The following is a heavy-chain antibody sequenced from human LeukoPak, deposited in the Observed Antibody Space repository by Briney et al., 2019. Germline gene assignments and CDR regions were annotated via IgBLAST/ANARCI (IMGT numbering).Heavy chain of an antibody. D-gene: IGHD4-17*01. Sequence: PSETLSLTCTVSGGSISSYDWSWIRRPPGKGLEWIGYIDYSGSTKYNPSLKSRVTISVDTSKNQFSLKLSSVTAADTAVYYCARLTTTSSYYGMDVWGQGTTVTVSS. V-gene: IGHV4-59*08. CDR3: ARLTTTSSYYGMDV. CDR2: IDYSGST. J-gene: IGHJ6*02. CDR1: GGSISSYD.